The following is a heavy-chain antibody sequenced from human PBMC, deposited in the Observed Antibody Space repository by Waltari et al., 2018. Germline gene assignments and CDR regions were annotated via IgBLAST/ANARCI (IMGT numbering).Heavy chain of an antibody. D-gene: IGHD3-10*01. CDR3: ARLTTVVGGVISFNSRFDS. CDR1: GFTCSNYA. J-gene: IGHJ4*02. Sequence: QVQLVESGGGVVQPGRSLRLSCAASGFTCSNYAMHWVRQAPGKGLEWVAVISDYGNNENYADSVKGRFTISRDNSKNTMYLQMNSLRADDTAVYYCARLTTVVGGVISFNSRFDSWGQGALVTVSS. V-gene: IGHV3-30*01. CDR2: ISDYGNNE.